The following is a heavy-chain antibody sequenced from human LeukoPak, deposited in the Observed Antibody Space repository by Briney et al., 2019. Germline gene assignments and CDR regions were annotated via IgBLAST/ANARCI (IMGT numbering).Heavy chain of an antibody. Sequence: GESLKISCKGSGYSFTSYWIGWVRQMPGKGLEWMGIIYPGDSDTRYSPPFQGQVTISADKSISTAYLQWSSLKASDTAMYYCARRGRYCSGGSCYGYADYWGQGTLVTVSS. CDR1: GYSFTSYW. D-gene: IGHD2-15*01. CDR2: IYPGDSDT. J-gene: IGHJ4*02. CDR3: ARRGRYCSGGSCYGYADY. V-gene: IGHV5-51*01.